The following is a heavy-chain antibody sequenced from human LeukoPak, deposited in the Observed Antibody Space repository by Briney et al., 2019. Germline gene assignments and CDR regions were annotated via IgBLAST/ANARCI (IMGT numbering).Heavy chain of an antibody. CDR3: ARERDYGDYDDAFDI. CDR1: GGSFSGYY. V-gene: IGHV4-34*01. Sequence: SETLSLTCAVYGGSFSGYYWSWIRQPPGKGLEWIGEINHSGSTNYNPSLKSRVTISVDTSKNQFSLKLSSVTAADTAVYYCARERDYGDYDDAFDIWGQGTMVTVSS. D-gene: IGHD4-17*01. J-gene: IGHJ3*02. CDR2: INHSGST.